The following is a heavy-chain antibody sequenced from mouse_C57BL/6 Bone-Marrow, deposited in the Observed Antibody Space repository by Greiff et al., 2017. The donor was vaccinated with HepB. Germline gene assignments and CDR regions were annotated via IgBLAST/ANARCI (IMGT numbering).Heavy chain of an antibody. J-gene: IGHJ3*01. CDR2: IYPGDGDT. CDR1: GYAFSSSW. V-gene: IGHV1-82*01. Sequence: QVQLQQPGAELVKPGASVKISCKASGYAFSSSWMNWVKQRPGKGLEWIGRIYPGDGDTNYNGKFKGKATLTADKSSSTAYMQLSSLTSEDSAVYFCARYPWFAYWGQGTLVTVSA. CDR3: ARYPWFAY.